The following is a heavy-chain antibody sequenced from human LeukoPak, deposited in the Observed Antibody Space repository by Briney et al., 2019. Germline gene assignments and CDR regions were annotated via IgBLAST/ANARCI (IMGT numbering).Heavy chain of an antibody. J-gene: IGHJ4*02. Sequence: TGRSLRLSCAAPGFTFSSYGMHWVRQAPGKGLEWVAVISYDGSNKYYADSVKGRFTISRDNSKNTLYLQMNSLRAEDTAVYYCAKDLYCSSTSCADYWGQGTLVTVSS. V-gene: IGHV3-30*18. D-gene: IGHD2-2*01. CDR3: AKDLYCSSTSCADY. CDR2: ISYDGSNK. CDR1: GFTFSSYG.